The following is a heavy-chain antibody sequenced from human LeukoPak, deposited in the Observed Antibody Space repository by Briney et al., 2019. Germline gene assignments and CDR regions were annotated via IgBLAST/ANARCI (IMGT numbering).Heavy chain of an antibody. Sequence: PGGSLRLSRATSQFHFNNFGMTWVRPAPGKGLEWVSSLCGNGGSINYAASLRGRFAISRDNSKNPLYLQMNCLSAEDTALYYCAKDAAGSYAYVWWSFDYWGQGTLVTVSS. D-gene: IGHD3-16*01. J-gene: IGHJ4*02. V-gene: IGHV3-23*01. CDR1: QFHFNNFG. CDR3: AKDAAGSYAYVWWSFDY. CDR2: LCGNGGSI.